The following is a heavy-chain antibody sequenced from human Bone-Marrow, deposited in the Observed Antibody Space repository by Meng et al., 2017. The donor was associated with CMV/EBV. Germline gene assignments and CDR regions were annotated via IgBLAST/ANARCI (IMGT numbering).Heavy chain of an antibody. CDR1: GLTFSSDW. CDR3: AKDSPLEYYDSSDPGAFDI. V-gene: IGHV3-23*03. Sequence: GGSLRLSCAVSGLTFSSDWLSWVRQAPGKGLEWVSVIYSGGSSTYYADSVKGRFTISRDNSKNTLYLQMNSLRAEDTAVYYCAKDSPLEYYDSSDPGAFDIWGQGTMVTVSS. D-gene: IGHD3-22*01. J-gene: IGHJ3*02. CDR2: IYSGGSST.